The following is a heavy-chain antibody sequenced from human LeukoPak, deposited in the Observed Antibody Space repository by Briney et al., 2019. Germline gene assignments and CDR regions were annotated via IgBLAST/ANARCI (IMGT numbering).Heavy chain of an antibody. D-gene: IGHD6-13*01. Sequence: ASVKVSGKASGYTFTSYYLQWVRQAPGQGLEWMGRINPNNGDTNCPQNFQGRVTMTRDTSISTAYMEMTSLTSDDTAAYWCAIGMMAAGTFDRWGQGTPVTVSS. CDR1: GYTFTSYY. CDR2: INPNNGDT. CDR3: AIGMMAAGTFDR. V-gene: IGHV1-2*06. J-gene: IGHJ4*02.